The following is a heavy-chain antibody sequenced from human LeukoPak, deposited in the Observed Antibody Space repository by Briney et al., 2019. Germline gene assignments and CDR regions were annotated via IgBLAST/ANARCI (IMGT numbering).Heavy chain of an antibody. J-gene: IGHJ4*02. CDR2: INTSGT. CDR3: VSSNWLRDANFDS. Sequence: SETLSLTCAVYGGSFSGYYWNWIRQPAGKGLEWIGRINTSGTNYNPSLKSRVTISVDSSRNQFSLRLRSVTAADTALYYCVSSNWLRDANFDSWGQGTLVTVSS. D-gene: IGHD1-1*01. CDR1: GGSFSGYY. V-gene: IGHV4-59*10.